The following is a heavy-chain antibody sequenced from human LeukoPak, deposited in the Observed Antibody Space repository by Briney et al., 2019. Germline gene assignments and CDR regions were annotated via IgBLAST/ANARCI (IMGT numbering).Heavy chain of an antibody. Sequence: PGGSLRLSCAVSGFTFSNYAMRWVRQTPGRGLEWVSLISGIGLSTHYGDSVRGRFTISRTNTENSLSLQMYDLTIDDTALYYCAKGLNGVSYSFDYWGRGTLVTVSS. V-gene: IGHV3-43*02. CDR1: GFTFSNYA. CDR2: ISGIGLST. J-gene: IGHJ4*02. D-gene: IGHD2-8*01. CDR3: AKGLNGVSYSFDY.